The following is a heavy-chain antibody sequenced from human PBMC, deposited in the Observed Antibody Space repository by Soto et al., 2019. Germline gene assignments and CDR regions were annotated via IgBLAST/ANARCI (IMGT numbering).Heavy chain of an antibody. CDR3: ARKASDDLDY. CDR2: ISSGGATV. CDR1: GFTFSFYD. J-gene: IGHJ4*02. V-gene: IGHV3-48*03. D-gene: IGHD1-1*01. Sequence: EVQLVESGGGFVQPGGSLRLSCAASGFTFSFYDVNWVHQAPGKGLEWVSYISSGGATVYYADSVKGRFTISRDNAKNSLYLQMNSLRVEDTAVYYCARKASDDLDYWGQGTLVTVSS.